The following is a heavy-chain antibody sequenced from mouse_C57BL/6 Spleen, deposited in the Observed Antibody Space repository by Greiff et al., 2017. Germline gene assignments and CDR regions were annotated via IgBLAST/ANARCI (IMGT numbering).Heavy chain of an antibody. V-gene: IGHV1-82*01. CDR2: IYPGDGDT. CDR3: ARGEPYYGSSYVGFAY. D-gene: IGHD1-1*01. J-gene: IGHJ3*01. Sequence: QVQLQQSGPELVKPGASVKISCKASGYAFSSSWMNWVKQRPGKGLEWIGRIYPGDGDTNYNGKFKGKATLTADKSSSTAYMQLSSLTSEDSAVYFCARGEPYYGSSYVGFAYWGQGTLVTVSA. CDR1: GYAFSSSW.